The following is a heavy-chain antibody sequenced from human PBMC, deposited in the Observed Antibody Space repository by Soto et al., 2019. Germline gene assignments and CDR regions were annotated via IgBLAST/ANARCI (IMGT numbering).Heavy chain of an antibody. V-gene: IGHV1-58*02. J-gene: IGHJ6*02. CDR1: GFDFGSCG. CDR3: SADHPHTAIAWPV. Sequence: SVRVSCKACGFDFGSCGIQFLRQTRGRGLEWIGWIVVASGRTNYARQFQGRVAFSRDMSSTTAYMDLYDLKSDDTAVYFCSADHPHTAIAWPVWGQGTTVTVSS. CDR2: IVVASGRT.